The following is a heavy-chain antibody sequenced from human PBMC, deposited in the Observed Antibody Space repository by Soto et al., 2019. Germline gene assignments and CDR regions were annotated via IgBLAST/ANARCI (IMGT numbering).Heavy chain of an antibody. CDR1: GYTFTSYG. CDR3: ARDRSLVATIYYYYGMDV. J-gene: IGHJ6*02. V-gene: IGHV1-18*01. CDR2: ISAYNGNT. D-gene: IGHD5-12*01. Sequence: GASVNVSCKASGYTFTSYGISWVRQAPGQGLEWMGWISAYNGNTNYAQKLQGRVTMTTDTSTSTAYMELRSLRSDDTAVYYCARDRSLVATIYYYYGMDVWGQGTTVTVS.